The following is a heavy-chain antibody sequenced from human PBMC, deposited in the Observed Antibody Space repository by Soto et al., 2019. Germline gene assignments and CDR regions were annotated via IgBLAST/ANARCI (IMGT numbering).Heavy chain of an antibody. V-gene: IGHV1-18*01. D-gene: IGHD4-17*01. CDR3: ARATVTTNFYYMDV. CDR1: GYTFTSYG. J-gene: IGHJ6*03. Sequence: ASVKVSCKASGYTFTSYGISWVRQAPGQGLEWMGWISAYNGNTNYAQKFQGRVTITADKSTSTAYMELSSLRSEDTAVYYCARATVTTNFYYMDVWGKGTTVTVSS. CDR2: ISAYNGNT.